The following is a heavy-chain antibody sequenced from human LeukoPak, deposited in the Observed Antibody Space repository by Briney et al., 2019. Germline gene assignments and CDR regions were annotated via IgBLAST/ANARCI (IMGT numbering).Heavy chain of an antibody. J-gene: IGHJ3*02. CDR1: GYTFTSYD. D-gene: IGHD1-1*01. Sequence: ASVKVSCKASGYTFTSYDINWVRQATGQGLEWMGWMNPNSGNTGYAQKFQGRVTITRNTSISTAYMELGSLRSEDTAVYYCASYFGNGDAFDIWGQGTMVTVSS. CDR2: MNPNSGNT. V-gene: IGHV1-8*03. CDR3: ASYFGNGDAFDI.